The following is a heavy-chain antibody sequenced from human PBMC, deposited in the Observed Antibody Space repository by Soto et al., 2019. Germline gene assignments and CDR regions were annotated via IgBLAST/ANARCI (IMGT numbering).Heavy chain of an antibody. Sequence: LRLSCAASEFTFRSYWMHWVRQSPGKGLVWVSRISGDGSSTNYADSVKGRFTISRDNAKNTVYLQIDSLRAEDTAVYYCARSLPGTYGAFDLWGQGTMVTVSS. CDR1: EFTFRSYW. V-gene: IGHV3-74*01. J-gene: IGHJ3*01. CDR3: ARSLPGTYGAFDL. D-gene: IGHD1-7*01. CDR2: ISGDGSST.